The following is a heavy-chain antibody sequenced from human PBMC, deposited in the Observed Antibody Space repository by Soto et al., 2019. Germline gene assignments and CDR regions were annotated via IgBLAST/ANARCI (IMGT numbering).Heavy chain of an antibody. J-gene: IGHJ4*02. CDR1: GFTFSNAW. CDR3: TTVVTIFGVGGAGDY. Sequence: EVQLVESGGGLVKPGGSLRLSCAASGFTFSNAWMNWVRQAPGKGLEWVGRIKSKTDGGTTDYAAPVKGRVTISRDDSKNTRYLQMDSLKTEDTAVDCCTTVVTIFGVGGAGDYWGQGTLVTVSS. D-gene: IGHD3-3*01. CDR2: IKSKTDGGTT. V-gene: IGHV3-15*07.